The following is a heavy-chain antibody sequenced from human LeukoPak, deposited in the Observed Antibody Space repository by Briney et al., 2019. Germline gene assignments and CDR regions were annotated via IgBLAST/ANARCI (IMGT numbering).Heavy chain of an antibody. Sequence: GESLRISCKGSGYSFTSYWISWVRQIPGKGLEWMGRIDPSDSYTNYSPSFQGHVTISADKSISTAYLQWSSLKASDTAMYYCARHPQGGSGATNWFDPWGQGTLVTVSS. J-gene: IGHJ5*02. CDR2: IDPSDSYT. CDR1: GYSFTSYW. D-gene: IGHD3-10*01. V-gene: IGHV5-10-1*01. CDR3: ARHPQGGSGATNWFDP.